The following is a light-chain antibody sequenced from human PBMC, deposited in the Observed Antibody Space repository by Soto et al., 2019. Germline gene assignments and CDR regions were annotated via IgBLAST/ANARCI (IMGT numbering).Light chain of an antibody. CDR1: SSNIGGTNY. V-gene: IGLV1-47*02. CDR3: ASWDDRLGAVI. CDR2: SNN. J-gene: IGLJ2*01. Sequence: QSVLTQPASGSGTPGKKVFISCSGSSSNIGGTNYAYWYQQLPGAAPKLLMHSNNLRPSGVPERISGSKFGTAASLAISGLRSEDEAVYYCASWDDRLGAVIFGGGTKVTVL.